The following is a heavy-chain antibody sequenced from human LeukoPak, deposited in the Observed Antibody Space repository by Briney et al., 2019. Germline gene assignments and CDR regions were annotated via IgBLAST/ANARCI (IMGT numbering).Heavy chain of an antibody. Sequence: ASVKVSCKASGYTFTGYYMHWVRQAPGQGLEWMGWINPSSGGTNYAQKFQGRVTVTRDTSISTAYVELSRLRSDDTAVYYCARGRRGYSYGYDYWGQGTLVTVSS. V-gene: IGHV1-2*02. CDR3: ARGRRGYSYGYDY. D-gene: IGHD5-18*01. CDR1: GYTFTGYY. J-gene: IGHJ4*02. CDR2: INPSSGGT.